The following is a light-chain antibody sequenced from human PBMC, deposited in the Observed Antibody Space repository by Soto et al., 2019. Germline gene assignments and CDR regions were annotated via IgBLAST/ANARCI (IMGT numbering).Light chain of an antibody. V-gene: IGKV1-5*01. Sequence: DIQMTQSPSTLSASVGDRVTITCRASQSFSSGLAWYQQKPGKAPKLLICDASDLQSGIPSRFSGSGSGTEFTLSISSLQPDDFATYYCQQMRTIGQGTKVDIK. CDR2: DAS. J-gene: IGKJ1*01. CDR1: QSFSSG. CDR3: QQMRT.